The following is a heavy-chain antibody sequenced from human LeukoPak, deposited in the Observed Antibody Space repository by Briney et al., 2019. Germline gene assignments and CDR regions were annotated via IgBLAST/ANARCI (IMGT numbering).Heavy chain of an antibody. D-gene: IGHD1-26*01. V-gene: IGHV4-31*03. Sequence: SETLSLTCTVSGGSISSGGYYWSWIRQHPGKGLEWLGYIYYSGSTYYNPSLKSRVTISVDTSKNQFSLKLSSVTAADTAVYYCARDRQGGGIYYYGMDVWGQGTTVTVSS. CDR3: ARDRQGGGIYYYGMDV. CDR1: GGSISSGGYY. J-gene: IGHJ6*02. CDR2: IYYSGST.